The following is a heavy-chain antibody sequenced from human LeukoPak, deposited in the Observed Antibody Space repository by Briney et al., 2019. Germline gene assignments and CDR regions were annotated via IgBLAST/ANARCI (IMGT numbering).Heavy chain of an antibody. CDR1: GYSFTSYW. D-gene: IGHD1-26*01. J-gene: IGHJ4*02. V-gene: IGHV5-51*01. CDR2: IYPGDSDT. Sequence: GESLKISCKGSGYSFTSYWIGWVRQMPGKGLEWMGIIYPGDSDTRYSPSFQGQVTISADKSISTAYLQWSSLKASDTAMYYCARLPYSGSYYVALFDYWGQGTLVTVSS. CDR3: ARLPYSGSYYVALFDY.